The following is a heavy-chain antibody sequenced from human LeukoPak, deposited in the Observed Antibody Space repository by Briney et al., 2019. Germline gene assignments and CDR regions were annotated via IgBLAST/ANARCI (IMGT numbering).Heavy chain of an antibody. Sequence: GGSLRLSCAASGFTFSNYGMNWVRQAPGKGLEWVSGITPDAGRTYHADSVKGRFTIYRDNSKNTVYLQMNSLGAEDTAVYYCVQDWAWGAFGYWGQGTLVTVSS. CDR2: ITPDAGRT. CDR3: VQDWAWGAFGY. J-gene: IGHJ4*02. D-gene: IGHD7-27*01. CDR1: GFTFSNYG. V-gene: IGHV3-23*01.